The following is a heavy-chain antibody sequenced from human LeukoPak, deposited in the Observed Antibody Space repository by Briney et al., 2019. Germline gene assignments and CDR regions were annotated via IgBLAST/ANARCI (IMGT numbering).Heavy chain of an antibody. Sequence: PSETLSLTCTVSGGSISSYYWSWIRQPPGKGLEWIGYIYYSGSTNYNPSLKSRVTISVDTSKNQFPLKLSSVTAADTAVYYCASSPFPDAFDIWGQGTMVTVSS. V-gene: IGHV4-59*01. J-gene: IGHJ3*02. CDR2: IYYSGST. CDR1: GGSISSYY. CDR3: ASSPFPDAFDI.